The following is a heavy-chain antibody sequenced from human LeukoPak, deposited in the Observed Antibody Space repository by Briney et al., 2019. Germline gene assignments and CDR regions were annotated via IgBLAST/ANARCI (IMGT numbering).Heavy chain of an antibody. Sequence: GGSLRLSCAASGFTVSNNYMSWVRQAPGQGLEWVSISYSDSNTNYADSVKGRFTISRDTSQNTLSLQMNSLRAEDTAVYYCAKDLTVAGFYWGQGTLVTVSS. J-gene: IGHJ4*02. CDR3: AKDLTVAGFY. CDR1: GFTVSNNY. D-gene: IGHD6-19*01. CDR2: SYSDSNT. V-gene: IGHV3-53*01.